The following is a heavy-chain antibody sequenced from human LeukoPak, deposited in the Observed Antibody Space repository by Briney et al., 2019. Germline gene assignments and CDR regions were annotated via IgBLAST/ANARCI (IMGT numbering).Heavy chain of an antibody. CDR3: ARGFSGVATVDP. J-gene: IGHJ5*02. V-gene: IGHV4-30-4*01. CDR1: GGSISSGDYY. D-gene: IGHD5-12*01. Sequence: SQTLSLTCTVSGGSISSGDYYWSWIRQPPGKGLAWIGYIYYSGSTYYNPSLKSRVTISVDTSKNQFSLKLSSVTAADTAVYYCARGFSGVATVDPWGQGTLVTVSS. CDR2: IYYSGST.